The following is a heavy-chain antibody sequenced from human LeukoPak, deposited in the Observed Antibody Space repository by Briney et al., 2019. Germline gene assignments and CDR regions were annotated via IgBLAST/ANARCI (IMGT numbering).Heavy chain of an antibody. V-gene: IGHV4-59*01. CDR2: IHYSGST. CDR3: AREKSPDYCSGASCYFDY. J-gene: IGHJ4*02. Sequence: KPSETLSLTCTVSGGSISSYYWSWIRQPPGKGLEWIGYIHYSGSTNYNPSLKSRVTISVDTSKNQFSLKLSSVTAADTAVYYCAREKSPDYCSGASCYFDYWGQGTLVTVSP. CDR1: GGSISSYY. D-gene: IGHD2-15*01.